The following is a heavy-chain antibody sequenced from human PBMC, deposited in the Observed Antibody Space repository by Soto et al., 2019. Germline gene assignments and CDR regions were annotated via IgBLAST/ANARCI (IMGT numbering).Heavy chain of an antibody. CDR3: ARGQRFSDWFDP. J-gene: IGHJ5*02. CDR1: GGSMSSYY. Sequence: SETLSLTCTVSGGSMSSYYWTWIRQPAGKGPEWIGRVYSSGGTNYNPSLKSRVTISLDTSKNQFSLRLLSVTDADTAVYYCARGQRFSDWFDPWGQGTFVTVST. CDR2: VYSSGGT. D-gene: IGHD3-3*01. V-gene: IGHV4-4*07.